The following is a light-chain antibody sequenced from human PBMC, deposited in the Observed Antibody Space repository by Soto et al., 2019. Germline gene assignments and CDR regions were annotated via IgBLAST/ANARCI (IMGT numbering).Light chain of an antibody. CDR3: LQYNTLWT. CDR1: KSLRGN. Sequence: EILMTQSPATLSVSPGERATLSCRAGKSLRGNLAWYQQKPGQAPRLLIYGTSTRATGTPARFSGSGSETEFTLTISSLQSEDFAVYYCLQYNTLWTFGQGTKVDIK. CDR2: GTS. V-gene: IGKV3-15*01. J-gene: IGKJ1*01.